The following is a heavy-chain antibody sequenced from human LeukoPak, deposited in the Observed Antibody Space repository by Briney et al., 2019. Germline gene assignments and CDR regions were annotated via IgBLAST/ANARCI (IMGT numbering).Heavy chain of an antibody. Sequence: ASVKVSCKASGYTFTDYHIHWVRQAPGQGLEWMGWINPNSGGTNYAGKSQGRVTMTSDTSISTAYMDLSSLRSDDTAVYYCARRYTDSSEGFDYWGQGTLVTVSS. CDR3: ARRYTDSSEGFDY. D-gene: IGHD6-6*01. J-gene: IGHJ4*02. CDR2: INPNSGGT. V-gene: IGHV1-2*02. CDR1: GYTFTDYH.